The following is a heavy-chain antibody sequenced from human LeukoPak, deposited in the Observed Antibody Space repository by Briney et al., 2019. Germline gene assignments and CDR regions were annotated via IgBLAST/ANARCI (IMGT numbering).Heavy chain of an antibody. J-gene: IGHJ4*02. CDR2: INPNSGGT. Sequence: ASVKVSCKASGYTFTSYYMHWVRQAPGQGLEWMGWINPNSGGTNYAQKFQGRVTMTRDTSISTAYMELSRLRSDDTAVYYCARVESSGWYFDYWGQGTLVTVSS. CDR1: GYTFTSYY. D-gene: IGHD6-19*01. CDR3: ARVESSGWYFDY. V-gene: IGHV1-2*02.